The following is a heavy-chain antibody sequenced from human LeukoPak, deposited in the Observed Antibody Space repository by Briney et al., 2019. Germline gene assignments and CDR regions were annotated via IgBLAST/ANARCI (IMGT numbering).Heavy chain of an antibody. CDR1: GGSISSSSYY. J-gene: IGHJ4*02. V-gene: IGHV4-39*01. Sequence: PSETLSLTCTVSGGSISSSSYYWGWIRQPPGTGLEWIGSIYYSGSTYYNPSLKSRVTISVDTSKNQFSLKLSSVTAADTAVYYCASLTPSYYDSSGYYNQPFDYWGQGTLVTVSS. CDR3: ASLTPSYYDSSGYYNQPFDY. D-gene: IGHD3-22*01. CDR2: IYYSGST.